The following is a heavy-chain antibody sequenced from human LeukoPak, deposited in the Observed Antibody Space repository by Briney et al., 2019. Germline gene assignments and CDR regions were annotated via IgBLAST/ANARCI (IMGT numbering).Heavy chain of an antibody. CDR2: IIPIPGMA. V-gene: IGHV1-69*04. CDR3: ARAVVVARGLMAYFDY. Sequence: GASVKVSCKASGGTFSFYAINWVRQAPGQGLEWMGRIIPIPGMANYAQKFQGRVTITADSSTSTAYMEVSSLRSEDTAVYCCARAVVVARGLMAYFDYWGQGTLVTVSS. D-gene: IGHD3-10*01. J-gene: IGHJ4*02. CDR1: GGTFSFYA.